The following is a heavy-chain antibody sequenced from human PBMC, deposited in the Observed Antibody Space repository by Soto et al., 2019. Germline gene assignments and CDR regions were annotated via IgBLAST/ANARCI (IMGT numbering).Heavy chain of an antibody. Sequence: QVQLVESGGGVVQPGRSLRLSCAASGFTFSRYAMHWVRQAPGKGLEWVAVISYDGSNKYYADSVKGRFTISRDNSKNTLYLHMNSLRAEDTAVYYCARPLWRNDYNWGYFDLWGRGTLVTVSS. CDR2: ISYDGSNK. CDR1: GFTFSRYA. J-gene: IGHJ2*01. D-gene: IGHD4-4*01. CDR3: ARPLWRNDYNWGYFDL. V-gene: IGHV3-30-3*01.